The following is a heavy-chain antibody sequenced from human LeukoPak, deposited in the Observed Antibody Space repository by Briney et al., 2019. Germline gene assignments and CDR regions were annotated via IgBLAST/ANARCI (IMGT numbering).Heavy chain of an antibody. CDR1: GFTFSTYW. Sequence: PGGSLRLSCEASGFTFSTYWMSWVRQAPGKGLEWVANIKQDGSDKFYVDSVKGRFTISRDNAKNSMYLQMNSLRAEDTAVYYCARVLPVASRGYWGQGTRVSV. V-gene: IGHV3-7*01. CDR2: IKQDGSDK. D-gene: IGHD2-2*01. J-gene: IGHJ4*02. CDR3: ARVLPVASRGY.